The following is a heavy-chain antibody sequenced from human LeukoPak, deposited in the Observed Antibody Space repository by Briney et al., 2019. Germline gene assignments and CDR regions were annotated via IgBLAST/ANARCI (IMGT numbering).Heavy chain of an antibody. D-gene: IGHD3-22*01. CDR2: IYYSGST. V-gene: IGHV4-39*07. Sequence: PSETLSLTCTVSGGSISSSSYYRGWIRQPPGKGLEWIGSIYYSGSTYYNPSLKSRVTISVDTSKNQFSLKLSSVTAADTAVYYCARGPSSGYFDYWGQGTLVTVSS. CDR3: ARGPSSGYFDY. CDR1: GGSISSSSYY. J-gene: IGHJ4*02.